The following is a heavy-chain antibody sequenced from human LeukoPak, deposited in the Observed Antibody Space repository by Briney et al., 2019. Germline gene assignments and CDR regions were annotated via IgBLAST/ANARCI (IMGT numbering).Heavy chain of an antibody. D-gene: IGHD3-16*01. J-gene: IGHJ6*02. Sequence: GGSLRLSCAASGFSFSSYWMSWVRQAPGKGLEWVANIKQDGSEKYYVDSVKGRFTISRDNAENSLYLQMSSLRAEDTAVYYCARHYGYYALDVWGQGTTVTVSS. CDR3: ARHYGYYALDV. V-gene: IGHV3-7*01. CDR2: IKQDGSEK. CDR1: GFSFSSYW.